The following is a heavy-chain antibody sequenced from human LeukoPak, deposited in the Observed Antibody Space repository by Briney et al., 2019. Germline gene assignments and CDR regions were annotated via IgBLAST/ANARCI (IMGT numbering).Heavy chain of an antibody. CDR1: GFTFSSYA. CDR2: ISGSGGST. J-gene: IGHJ4*02. V-gene: IGHV3-23*01. Sequence: GGSLRLSCAASGFTFSSYAMSWVRQAPGKGLEWVSGISGSGGSTDYADSVKGRFSISRDNSKKTLYLQMNSLRAEDTAVYYCAKDVGPGHYWGQGTLVTVSS. CDR3: AKDVGPGHY.